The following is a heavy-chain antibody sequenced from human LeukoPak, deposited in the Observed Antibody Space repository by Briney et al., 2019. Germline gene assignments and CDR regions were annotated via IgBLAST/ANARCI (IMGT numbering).Heavy chain of an antibody. CDR1: GATFSNYD. CDR3: ALSAEKQLVYFDF. J-gene: IGHJ4*02. Sequence: TSVKVSCKASGATFSNYDVTLVRQAPGQGLEWMGRIIPVFDTAKYAQNFQGRVTMTTDESSSTAYMELYSLRSEDTAVYYCALSAEKQLVYFDFWGQGTLVTVSS. D-gene: IGHD6-13*01. V-gene: IGHV1-69*05. CDR2: IIPVFDTA.